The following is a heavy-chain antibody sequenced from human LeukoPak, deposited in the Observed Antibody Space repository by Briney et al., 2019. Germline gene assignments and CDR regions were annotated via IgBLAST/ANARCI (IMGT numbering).Heavy chain of an antibody. CDR2: IDTDVSST. J-gene: IGHJ4*02. Sequence: GGSLSLSCAASGFSFSSYGMSWVRQAPGKGLVWVSRIDTDVSSTNYADSVKGRFTISRDNAKNTLYLQMNSLRAEDTAVYYCARGLLGIDYWGQGTQVTVSS. V-gene: IGHV3-74*01. D-gene: IGHD2-8*02. CDR3: ARGLLGIDY. CDR1: GFSFSSYG.